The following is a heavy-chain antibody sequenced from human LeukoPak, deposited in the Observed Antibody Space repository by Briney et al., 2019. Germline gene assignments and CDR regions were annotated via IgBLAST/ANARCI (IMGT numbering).Heavy chain of an antibody. J-gene: IGHJ3*02. V-gene: IGHV3-48*03. CDR2: ISSSGSTI. Sequence: PGGSLRLSCAASGFTFSSYEMNWVRQAPGKGLEWVSYISSSGSTIYYADSVKGRFTISRDNAKNSLYLQMNSLRAEDTAVYYCARGLTMIVVVTADAFDIWGQGTMVTVSS. CDR3: ARGLTMIVVVTADAFDI. D-gene: IGHD3-22*01. CDR1: GFTFSSYE.